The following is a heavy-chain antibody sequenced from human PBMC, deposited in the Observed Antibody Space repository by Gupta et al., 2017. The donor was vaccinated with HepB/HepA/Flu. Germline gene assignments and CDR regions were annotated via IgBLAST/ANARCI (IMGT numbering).Heavy chain of an antibody. V-gene: IGHV4-59*08. J-gene: IGHJ4*02. CDR3: ARHWYGGNFLFDS. CDR1: GGSINSYY. CDR2: IYYTGST. D-gene: IGHD4-23*01. Sequence: QVQLQESGPGLVKPSETLSLTCTVSGGSINSYYWSWIRQPPGKGLEWIGYIYYTGSTNYNPSLQSRVTISIDTSKKQFSLRLSSVTAADTALYYCARHWYGGNFLFDSWGQGTLVTVSS.